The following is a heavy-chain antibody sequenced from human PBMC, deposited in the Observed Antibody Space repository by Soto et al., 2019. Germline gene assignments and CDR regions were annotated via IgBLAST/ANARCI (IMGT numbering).Heavy chain of an antibody. CDR3: ARDPNDSSAYYHHYYYGMDV. CDR1: GYTFTSYG. V-gene: IGHV1-3*01. J-gene: IGHJ6*02. D-gene: IGHD3-22*01. CDR2: INAGNGNT. Sequence: ASVKVSCKASGYTFTSYGIHWVRQAPGQRLEWTGWINAGNGNTKYSEKLQGRVTITRDTSASTAYLELSSLRSEDTAVYYCARDPNDSSAYYHHYYYGMDVWGQGTTVPVSS.